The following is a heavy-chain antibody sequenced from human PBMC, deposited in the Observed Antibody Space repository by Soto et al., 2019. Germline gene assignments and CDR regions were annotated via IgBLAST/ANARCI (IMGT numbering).Heavy chain of an antibody. CDR2: ITAFNGNT. D-gene: IGHD3-3*01. Sequence: QVHLVQSGAEVEKPGASVKVSCKASGYTFTDYGISWVRQAHGQGLQWMGWITAFNGNTKYAQQFQGRVTMTTDTSTSTAYMELRSLESDDTAVYYCARISQSDFWSGYYYFFDYWGQGTLVTVSS. V-gene: IGHV1-18*01. CDR1: GYTFTDYG. CDR3: ARISQSDFWSGYYYFFDY. J-gene: IGHJ4*02.